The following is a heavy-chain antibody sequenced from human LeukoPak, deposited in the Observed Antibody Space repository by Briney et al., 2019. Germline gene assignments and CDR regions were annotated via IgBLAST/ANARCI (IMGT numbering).Heavy chain of an antibody. V-gene: IGHV3-48*03. Sequence: GSLRLSCTASGFPFSTFTMNWVRQAPGKGLEWLSFIVRSDGPIYYADSVKGRFTISRDNAKNSLYLQMNSLTVEDTAVYYCARGTGSTTSAEFEFWGQGTLVTVSS. D-gene: IGHD6-6*01. CDR3: ARGTGSTTSAEFEF. J-gene: IGHJ4*02. CDR1: GFPFSTFT. CDR2: IVRSDGPI.